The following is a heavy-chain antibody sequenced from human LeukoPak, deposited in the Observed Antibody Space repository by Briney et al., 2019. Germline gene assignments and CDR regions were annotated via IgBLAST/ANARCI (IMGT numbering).Heavy chain of an antibody. D-gene: IGHD3-10*01. V-gene: IGHV3-74*01. CDR2: INSDGSST. Sequence: GGSLRLSCAASGFTFSSYWMHWVRQAPGKGLVWVSRINSDGSSTSYADSVKGRFTISRDNAKNSLYLQMNSLRAEDTAVYYCAREMGTLVGRLWFGESVPDAFDIWGQGTMVTVSS. CDR1: GFTFSSYW. J-gene: IGHJ3*02. CDR3: AREMGTLVGRLWFGESVPDAFDI.